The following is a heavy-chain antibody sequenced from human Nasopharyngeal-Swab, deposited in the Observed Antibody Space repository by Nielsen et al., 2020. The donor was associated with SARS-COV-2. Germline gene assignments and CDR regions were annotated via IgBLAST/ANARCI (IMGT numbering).Heavy chain of an antibody. CDR1: GGSFSGYY. D-gene: IGHD2-21*02. V-gene: IGHV4-34*01. J-gene: IGHJ2*01. CDR2: INHSGST. CDR3: ARGFGMVVTARYFDL. Sequence: SETLSLTCAVYGGSFSGYYWSWIRQPPGKGLEWIGEINHSGSTNYNPSLTSRVTISVDTSKNQFSLKLSSVTAADTAVYYCARGFGMVVTARYFDLWGRGTLVTVSS.